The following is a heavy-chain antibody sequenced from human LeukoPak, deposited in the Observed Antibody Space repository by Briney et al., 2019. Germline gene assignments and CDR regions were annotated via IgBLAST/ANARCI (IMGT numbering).Heavy chain of an antibody. CDR2: LYSAGST. CDR3: AKDDTYYYDSSGPGN. J-gene: IGHJ4*02. D-gene: IGHD3-22*01. V-gene: IGHV3-53*01. CDR1: EFSVKYNY. Sequence: GGSLRLSCAASEFSVKYNYMTWVRQAPGKGLEWVSLLYSAGSTNYADSVKGRFTISRDDSKNTVYLQMNSLRAEDTAVYYCAKDDTYYYDSSGPGNWGQGTLVTVSS.